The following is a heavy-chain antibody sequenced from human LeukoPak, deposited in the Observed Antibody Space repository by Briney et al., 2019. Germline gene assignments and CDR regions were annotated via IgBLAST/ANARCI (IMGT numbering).Heavy chain of an antibody. J-gene: IGHJ6*04. D-gene: IGHD3-10*01. CDR3: ARDAGYYGSGSLDV. CDR1: GGSFSGYY. CDR2: INHSGST. V-gene: IGHV4-34*01. Sequence: PSETLSLTCAVYGGSFSGYYWSWIRQPPGKGLEWIGEINHSGSTNYNPSLKSRVTISVDTSKNQFSLKLCSVTAADTAVYYCARDAGYYGSGSLDVWGKGTTVTVSS.